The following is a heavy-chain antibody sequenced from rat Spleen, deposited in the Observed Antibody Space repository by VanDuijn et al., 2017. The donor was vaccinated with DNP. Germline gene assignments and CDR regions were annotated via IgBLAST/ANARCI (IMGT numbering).Heavy chain of an antibody. Sequence: EVHLVESGGGLVQPGRSLKLSCAASGFTFNNYWMTWIRQVPGKGLDWVASITSSGGTTYYPDSVKGRFTVSRDNAKSTLYLQMDSLRSDDTATYYCATGTLAYWGQVTLVTVSS. V-gene: IGHV5-31*01. CDR2: ITSSGGTT. J-gene: IGHJ3*01. CDR3: ATGTLAY. CDR1: GFTFNNYW.